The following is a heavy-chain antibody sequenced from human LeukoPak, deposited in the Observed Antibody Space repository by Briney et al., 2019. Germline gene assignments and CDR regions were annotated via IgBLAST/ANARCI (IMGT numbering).Heavy chain of an antibody. V-gene: IGHV3-7*01. CDR3: AKALRSYWYFDP. CDR2: IKQDGSEK. Sequence: GGSLRLSCAASGFTFSSYWVTWVRQAPGKGLEWVANIKQDGSEKYYVDSVKGRFTISRDNAKNSLYLQMNSLRAEDTAVYYCAKALRSYWYFDPWGRGTLVTVSS. CDR1: GFTFSSYW. J-gene: IGHJ2*01.